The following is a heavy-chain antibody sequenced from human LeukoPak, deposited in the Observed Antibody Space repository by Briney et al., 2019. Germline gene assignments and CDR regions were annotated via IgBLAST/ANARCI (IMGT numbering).Heavy chain of an antibody. Sequence: KSSETLSLTCTVSGGSISSGANDWSWIRQPPGRGLEWIGYSSHSESADYSQSLESRITISVDRSKNQFSLKLKSVTAADTAIYYCARDGGTTSNPSHDTFAIWGQGTMVAVSS. CDR3: ARDGGTTSNPSHDTFAI. J-gene: IGHJ3*02. D-gene: IGHD4-11*01. V-gene: IGHV4-30-2*01. CDR2: SSHSESA. CDR1: GGSISSGAND.